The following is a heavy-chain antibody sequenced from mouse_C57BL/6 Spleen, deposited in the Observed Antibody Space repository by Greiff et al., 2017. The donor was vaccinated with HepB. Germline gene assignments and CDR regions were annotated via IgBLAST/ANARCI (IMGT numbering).Heavy chain of an antibody. CDR1: GYSITSGYY. J-gene: IGHJ4*01. CDR3: ASHYGSSFAMDY. D-gene: IGHD1-1*01. CDR2: ISYDGSN. Sequence: ESGPGLVKPSQSLSLTCSVTGYSITSGYYWNWIRQFPGNKLEWMGYISYDGSNNYNPSLKNRISITRDTSKNQFFLKLNSVTTEDTATYYCASHYGSSFAMDYWGQGTSVTVSS. V-gene: IGHV3-6*01.